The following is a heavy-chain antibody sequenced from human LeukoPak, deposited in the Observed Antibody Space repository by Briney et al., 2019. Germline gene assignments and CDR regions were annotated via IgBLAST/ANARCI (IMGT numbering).Heavy chain of an antibody. D-gene: IGHD3-10*01. CDR2: IYHSGST. Sequence: PSETLSLTCTGSGYSISSGYYWGWIRQPPGKGLEWIGSIYHSGSTYYNPSLKSRVTISVDTSKNQFSLKLSSVTAADTAVYYCARGYVLLWFGESSHFDYWGQGTLVTVSS. V-gene: IGHV4-38-2*02. CDR1: GYSISSGYY. J-gene: IGHJ4*02. CDR3: ARGYVLLWFGESSHFDY.